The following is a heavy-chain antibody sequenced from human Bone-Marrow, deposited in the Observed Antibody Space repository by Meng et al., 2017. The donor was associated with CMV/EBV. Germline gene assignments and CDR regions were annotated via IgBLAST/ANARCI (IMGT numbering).Heavy chain of an antibody. Sequence: GSLRLSCAVYGGSFSGYYWSWIRQPPGKGLEWIGEINHSGSTNYNPSLKSRVTISVDTSKNHFSLKLSSVTAADTSVYYCPREEDDNVWGNYRYGGGFDYWGQGTLVTVSS. V-gene: IGHV4-34*01. CDR3: PREEDDNVWGNYRYGGGFDY. D-gene: IGHD3-16*02. J-gene: IGHJ4*02. CDR1: GGSFSGYY. CDR2: INHSGST.